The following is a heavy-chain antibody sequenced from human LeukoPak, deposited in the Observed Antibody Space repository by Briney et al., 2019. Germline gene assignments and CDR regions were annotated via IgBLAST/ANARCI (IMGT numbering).Heavy chain of an antibody. Sequence: GASVKVSCRASGDTFTSYGFTWVRQAPGQGPEWMGWISAFDGNTNSAQKFQGRVTMTTDTSSSTAYMELRSLTSDDTAVYYCARDGSGSGKGFFDYWRQGTLVTVSS. D-gene: IGHD3-10*01. CDR2: ISAFDGNT. CDR3: ARDGSGSGKGFFDY. J-gene: IGHJ4*02. V-gene: IGHV1-18*01. CDR1: GDTFTSYG.